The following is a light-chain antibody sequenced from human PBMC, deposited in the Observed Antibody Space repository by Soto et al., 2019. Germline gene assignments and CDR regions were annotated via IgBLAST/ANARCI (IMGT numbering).Light chain of an antibody. CDR2: DVI. V-gene: IGLV2-14*03. Sequence: QSVLTQPASVSGSPGQSITISCTGTSSDVGGYNYVSWYQQHPGKAPKLMIYDVINRPSGVSNRFSGSKSGNSASLTISGLQAEDEAAYYCSSYTSSSTYVVFGGGTKLTVL. CDR3: SSYTSSSTYVV. J-gene: IGLJ2*01. CDR1: SSDVGGYNY.